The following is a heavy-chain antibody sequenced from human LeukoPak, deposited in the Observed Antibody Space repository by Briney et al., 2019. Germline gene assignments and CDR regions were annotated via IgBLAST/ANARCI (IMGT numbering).Heavy chain of an antibody. V-gene: IGHV3-23*01. CDR1: GFTFSSYG. J-gene: IGHJ4*02. CDR3: AVTMVRGVTAFDY. CDR2: ISGSGGST. Sequence: PGGSPRLSCAASGFTFSSYGMSWVRQAPGKGLEWVSAISGSGGSTYYADFVKGRFTISRDNSKNTLYLQMNSLRAEDTAVYYCAVTMVRGVTAFDYWGQGTLVTVSS. D-gene: IGHD3-10*01.